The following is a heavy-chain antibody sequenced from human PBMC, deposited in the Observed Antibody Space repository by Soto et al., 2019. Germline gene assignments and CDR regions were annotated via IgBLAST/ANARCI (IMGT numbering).Heavy chain of an antibody. D-gene: IGHD6-19*01. Sequence: QVQLVQSGAEVKKPGSSVKVSCKASGGTFSSYSISWVRQAPGQGREWMGRIIPILGIANYAQKFQGRGTITADKSTSTAYMELSSLRSEDTAVYYCAREPGQQWLETQYFDYWGQGTLVTVSS. CDR3: AREPGQQWLETQYFDY. CDR1: GGTFSSYS. V-gene: IGHV1-69*08. CDR2: IIPILGIA. J-gene: IGHJ4*02.